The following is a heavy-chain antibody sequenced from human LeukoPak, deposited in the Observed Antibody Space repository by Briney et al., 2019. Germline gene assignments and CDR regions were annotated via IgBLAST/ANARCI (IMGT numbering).Heavy chain of an antibody. D-gene: IGHD3-3*01. Sequence: ASVKVSCKASGYTFTSYYMHWVRQAPGQGLEWRGIINPSGGSTSYAQKFQGRVTMTRDTSTSTVYMELSSLRSEDTAVYYCARLTYYDFWSGYYTGNDAFDIWGQGTMVTVSS. CDR1: GYTFTSYY. CDR3: ARLTYYDFWSGYYTGNDAFDI. J-gene: IGHJ3*02. CDR2: INPSGGST. V-gene: IGHV1-46*01.